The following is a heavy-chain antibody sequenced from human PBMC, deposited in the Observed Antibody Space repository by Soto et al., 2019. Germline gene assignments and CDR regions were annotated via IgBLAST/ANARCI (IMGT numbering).Heavy chain of an antibody. CDR2: TDYSGNT. D-gene: IGHD6-19*01. J-gene: IGHJ4*02. CDR1: SDSISSYY. V-gene: IGHV4-59*08. Sequence: QVQLQESGPGLVRPSETLSLTCTVSSDSISSYYWIWIRQSPGKGQEWIGYTDYSGNTNYNPSLKSRVTISGDTSKNQFSLRLSSVTAADPAVYYCARAVGDPLYYLDYWGQGTLVTVSS. CDR3: ARAVGDPLYYLDY.